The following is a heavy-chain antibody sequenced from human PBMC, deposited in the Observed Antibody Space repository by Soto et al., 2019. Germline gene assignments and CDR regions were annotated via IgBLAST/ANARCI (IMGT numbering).Heavy chain of an antibody. CDR3: ARRPTVQQLGFDY. CDR2: INHSGST. V-gene: IGHV4-34*01. D-gene: IGHD6-13*01. CDR1: GGSFSGSY. Sequence: QVQLQQWGAGLLKPSETLSLTCAVYGGSFSGSYWSWIRQPPGKGLVWIGEINHSGSTNYNPTLKILYTISVDTSKNQFSLKLSSVTAADTAVYYCARRPTVQQLGFDYWGKGTLVTVSS. J-gene: IGHJ4*02.